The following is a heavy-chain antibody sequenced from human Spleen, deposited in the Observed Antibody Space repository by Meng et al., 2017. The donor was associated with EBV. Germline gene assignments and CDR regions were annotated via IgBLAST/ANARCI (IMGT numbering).Heavy chain of an antibody. D-gene: IGHD3-3*01. CDR2: FDPEDGET. J-gene: IGHJ4*02. CDR1: GNDLTEDS. V-gene: IGHV1-24*01. CDR3: AKGGLWSGYFAY. Sequence: QVQWGQHGAEVKQPGASVKVTCKVAGNDLTEDSMHWVRQAPGKGLEWMGGFDPEDGETVSAQKFQGRFTMTEDTSTDTVYMELSSLNSEDTAVYYCAKGGLWSGYFAYWGQGTLVTVSS.